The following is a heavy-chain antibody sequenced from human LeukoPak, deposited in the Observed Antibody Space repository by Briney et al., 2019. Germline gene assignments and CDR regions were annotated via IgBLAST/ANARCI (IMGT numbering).Heavy chain of an antibody. CDR1: GFTFSSYA. J-gene: IGHJ3*02. Sequence: GGSLRLSCAASGFTFSSYAMSWVRQAPGKGLEWVSAISGSGGSTYYVDSVKGRFTISRDNAKNSLYLQMNSLRAEDTAVYYCARAGYDSSDYYDAFDMWGQGTMVTVSS. D-gene: IGHD3-22*01. CDR3: ARAGYDSSDYYDAFDM. CDR2: ISGSGGST. V-gene: IGHV3-23*01.